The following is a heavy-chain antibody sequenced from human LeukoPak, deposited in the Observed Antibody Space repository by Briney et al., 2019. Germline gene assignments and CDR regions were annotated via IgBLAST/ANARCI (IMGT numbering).Heavy chain of an antibody. V-gene: IGHV1-8*02. Sequence: GASVKVSCKASGGTFSSYAISWVRQATGQGLEWMGWMNPNSGNTGYAQKFQGRVTMTRNTSISTAYMELSSPRSEDTAVYYCARIGRYNWNDEGANWFDPWGQGTLVTVSS. CDR2: MNPNSGNT. J-gene: IGHJ5*02. CDR3: ARIGRYNWNDEGANWFDP. CDR1: GGTFSSYA. D-gene: IGHD1-20*01.